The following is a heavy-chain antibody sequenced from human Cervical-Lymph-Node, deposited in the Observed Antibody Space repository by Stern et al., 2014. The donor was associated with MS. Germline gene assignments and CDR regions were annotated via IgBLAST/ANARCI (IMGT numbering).Heavy chain of an antibody. CDR1: GGTFSSYA. CDR3: ARDGYSYGDYYYGMDV. CDR2: IIPIFGTA. D-gene: IGHD5-18*01. Sequence: DQLVESGAEVKKPGSSVKVSCKASGGTFSSYAISWVRQAPGQGLEWMGGIIPIFGTANYAQKFQGRVTITADESTSTAYMELSSLRSEDTAVYYCARDGYSYGDYYYGMDVWGQGTTVTVSS. V-gene: IGHV1-69*01. J-gene: IGHJ6*02.